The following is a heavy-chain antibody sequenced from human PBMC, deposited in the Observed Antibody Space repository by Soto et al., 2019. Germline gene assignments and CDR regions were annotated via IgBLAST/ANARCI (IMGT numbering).Heavy chain of an antibody. D-gene: IGHD1-7*01. CDR2: IIPILGIA. CDR1: GGTFSSYT. V-gene: IGHV1-69*02. J-gene: IGHJ4*02. Sequence: QVQLVQSGAEVKKPGSSVKVSCKASGGTFSSYTISWVRQAPGQGLEWMGRIIPILGIANYAQKFQGRVTITADKSTSTAYMEMSSLRSEDTAVYYCAGLTGTTQNFAYWGQGTLVTVSS. CDR3: AGLTGTTQNFAY.